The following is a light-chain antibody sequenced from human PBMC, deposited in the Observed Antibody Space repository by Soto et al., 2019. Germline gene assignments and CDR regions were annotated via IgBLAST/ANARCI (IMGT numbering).Light chain of an antibody. CDR3: QQRSNWPIT. J-gene: IGKJ5*01. CDR1: QSVSSN. V-gene: IGKV3-15*01. CDR2: GAS. Sequence: IVMTQSPATLSVSPGERATLSCRASQSVSSNLAWYQQKPGQAPRPLIYGASTRATGIPARFSGSGSGTDFTLTISSLEPDDFAVYYCQQRSNWPITFGPGTRLEIK.